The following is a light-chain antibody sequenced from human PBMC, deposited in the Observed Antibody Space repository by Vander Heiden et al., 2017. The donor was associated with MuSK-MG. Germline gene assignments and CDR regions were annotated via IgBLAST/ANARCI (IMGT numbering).Light chain of an antibody. J-gene: IGKJ4*01. Sequence: EIVMTQSPATLSVSPGERATLSCRASQSVSSNLAWYQQKPGQAPRLLIYGTSTRAIGIPVKFSGSGSGTEFTLTISSLQSEDFGLYYCQQYDNWPLTFGGGTKVEIK. CDR2: GTS. CDR1: QSVSSN. V-gene: IGKV3-15*01. CDR3: QQYDNWPLT.